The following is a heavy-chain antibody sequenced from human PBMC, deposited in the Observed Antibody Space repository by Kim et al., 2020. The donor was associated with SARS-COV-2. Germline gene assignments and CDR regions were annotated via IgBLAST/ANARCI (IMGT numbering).Heavy chain of an antibody. CDR1: GGSISSYY. Sequence: SETLSLTCTVSGGSISSYYWSWIRQPPGKGLEWIGYIYYSGSTNYNPSLKSRVTISVDTSKNQFSLKLSSVTAADTAVYYCARDVGGNSGGGWFDPWGQGTLVTVSA. CDR2: IYYSGST. V-gene: IGHV4-59*01. CDR3: ARDVGGNSGGGWFDP. J-gene: IGHJ5*02. D-gene: IGHD2-21*02.